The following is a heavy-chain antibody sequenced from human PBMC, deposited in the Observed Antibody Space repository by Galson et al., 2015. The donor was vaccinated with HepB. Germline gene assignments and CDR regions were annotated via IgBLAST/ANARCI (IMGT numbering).Heavy chain of an antibody. J-gene: IGHJ4*02. CDR1: GFTFSSYS. CDR3: VRESHFNRGYDF. D-gene: IGHD7-27*01. CDR2: ISTGSSTI. V-gene: IGHV3-48*01. Sequence: SLRLSCAASGFTFSSYSMSWVRQAPGKGPEWISYISTGSSTIYYSDSVRGRFTISRDNAKSSVYLQIDSLRGDDTAVYYCVRESHFNRGYDFWGQGSLIIVSS.